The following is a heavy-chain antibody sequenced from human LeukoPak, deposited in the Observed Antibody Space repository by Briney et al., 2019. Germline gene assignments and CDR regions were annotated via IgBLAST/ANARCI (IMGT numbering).Heavy chain of an antibody. V-gene: IGHV3-30*03. D-gene: IGHD3-22*01. Sequence: GGSLRLSCAASGFTFSSYSMNWVRQAPGKGLEWVAVISHDGSTKYYADSVKGRFTISRDNAKNSLYLQMNSLRAEDTALYYCARALDDSSGYYYDYWGQGTLVTVSS. J-gene: IGHJ4*02. CDR3: ARALDDSSGYYYDY. CDR1: GFTFSSYS. CDR2: ISHDGSTK.